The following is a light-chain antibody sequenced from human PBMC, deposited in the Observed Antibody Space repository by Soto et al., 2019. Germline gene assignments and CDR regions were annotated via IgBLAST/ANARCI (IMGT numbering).Light chain of an antibody. CDR3: QQSFSTPRT. Sequence: DIQMTQSPSSLSASVGDRVTITCRASQSISTYLNWYQQKVGKAPKLLIYAASSLQRGVPSRFSGSRSGTDFALTISSLQPEDFATYYCQQSFSTPRTFGQGTKLEIK. CDR2: AAS. CDR1: QSISTY. J-gene: IGKJ2*02. V-gene: IGKV1-39*01.